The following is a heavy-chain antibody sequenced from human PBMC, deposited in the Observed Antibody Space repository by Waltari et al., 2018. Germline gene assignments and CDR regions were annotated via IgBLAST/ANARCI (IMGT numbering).Heavy chain of an antibody. J-gene: IGHJ4*02. CDR2: IGYDGSNK. V-gene: IGHV3-33*01. CDR3: ARDRGGVYSYGLDY. CDR1: GFTFSSYG. Sequence: QVQLVESGGGVVQPGRSLRLSCAASGFTFSSYGMHWVRQAPGKGLEWVAVIGYDGSNKYYADSVKGRFTISRDNSKNTLYLQMNSLRAEDTAVYYCARDRGGVYSYGLDYWGQGTLVTVSS. D-gene: IGHD5-18*01.